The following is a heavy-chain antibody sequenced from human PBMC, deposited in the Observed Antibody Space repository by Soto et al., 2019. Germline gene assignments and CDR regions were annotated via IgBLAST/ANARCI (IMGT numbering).Heavy chain of an antibody. Sequence: GGSLRLSCAASFTFSSYAMSWVRQTPGKGLEWVSAISGSGESTYYADSVKGRFTISRDNSKNTLYLQMNSLRAEDTAVYYCAKGRDYDFWSGSSWFDLWGQGTLVTVSS. D-gene: IGHD3-3*01. V-gene: IGHV3-23*01. CDR1: FTFSSYA. CDR3: AKGRDYDFWSGSSWFDL. J-gene: IGHJ5*02. CDR2: ISGSGEST.